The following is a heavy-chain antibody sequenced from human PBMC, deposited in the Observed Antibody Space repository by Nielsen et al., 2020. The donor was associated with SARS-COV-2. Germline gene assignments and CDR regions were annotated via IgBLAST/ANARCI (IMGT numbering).Heavy chain of an antibody. Sequence: ASVKVSCKASGYSFTDYVMNWVRQAPGQGLEWMGWINTKTGRPTYAQRFTGRFVFSLDTSVTTAYLQISSLKAEDTAVYYCAKPVSATGRVGGDWGQGTLVTVSS. CDR3: AKPVSATGRVGGD. CDR2: INTKTGRP. D-gene: IGHD1-26*01. CDR1: GYSFTDYV. V-gene: IGHV7-4-1*02. J-gene: IGHJ4*02.